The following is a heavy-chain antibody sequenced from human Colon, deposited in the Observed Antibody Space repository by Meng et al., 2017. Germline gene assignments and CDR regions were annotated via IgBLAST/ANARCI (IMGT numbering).Heavy chain of an antibody. CDR1: GFTFSSHW. J-gene: IGHJ1*01. V-gene: IGHV3-74*01. CDR3: ANDRLNH. CDR2: VSADGSST. D-gene: IGHD3-9*01. Sequence: EGQLVESGGGVVQPGGSLRLSCAASGFTFSSHWMHWVRQAPGKGLVWVSSVSADGSSTNYADSVKGRFSISRDNAKDTVFLQMNSLRGEDTAVYYCANDRLNHWGQGTLVTVSS.